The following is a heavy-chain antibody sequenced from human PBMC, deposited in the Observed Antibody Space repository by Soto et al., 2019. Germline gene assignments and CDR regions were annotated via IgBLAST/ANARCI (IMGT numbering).Heavy chain of an antibody. CDR1: GFTFSDYY. CDR2: ISSSGSTI. V-gene: IGHV3-11*01. D-gene: IGHD6-13*01. CDR3: ARPVAARRIGYYYYYMDV. J-gene: IGHJ6*03. Sequence: GGSLRLSCAASGFTFSDYYMSWIRQAPGKGLEWVSYISSSGSTIYYADSVKGRFTISRDNAKNSLYLQMNSLRAEDTAVYYCARPVAARRIGYYYYYMDVWGKGTTVTVSS.